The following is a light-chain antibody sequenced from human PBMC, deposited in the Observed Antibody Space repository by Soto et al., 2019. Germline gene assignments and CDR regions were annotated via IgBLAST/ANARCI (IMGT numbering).Light chain of an antibody. J-gene: IGLJ1*01. V-gene: IGLV6-57*01. Sequence: NFMLTQPLSVSESPGKTVTISCTRSSGSIASNYVQWYQQRPGSSPTTVIYEDNQRPSGVPDRFSGSIDSSSNSASLTISGLKTEDEADYYCQSDDSSKHNYVFGTGTKLTVL. CDR2: EDN. CDR1: SGSIASNY. CDR3: QSDDSSKHNYV.